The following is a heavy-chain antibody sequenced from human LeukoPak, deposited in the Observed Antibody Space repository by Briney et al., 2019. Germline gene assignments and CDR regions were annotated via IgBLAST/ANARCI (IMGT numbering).Heavy chain of an antibody. CDR3: ARDLVRGVIPLNYYYYYMDV. CDR2: INPSGGST. Sequence: ASVKVSCKASGYTFTSYYMHWVRQAPGRGLEWMGIINPSGGSTSYGQKFQGRVTMTRDMSTSTVYMELSSLRSEDTAVYYCARDLVRGVIPLNYYYYYMDVWGKGTTVTVSS. CDR1: GYTFTSYY. D-gene: IGHD3-10*01. J-gene: IGHJ6*03. V-gene: IGHV1-46*01.